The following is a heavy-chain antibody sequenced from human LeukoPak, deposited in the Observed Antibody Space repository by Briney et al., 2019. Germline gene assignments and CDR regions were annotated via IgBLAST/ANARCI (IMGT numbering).Heavy chain of an antibody. CDR2: MNPNSGNT. Sequence: ASVKVSCKASGYTFTSYDINWVRQATGQGLEWMGWMNPNSGNTGYAQKFQGRVTMTRNTSISTAYMELSSLRSEDTAVYYCAREHGDYYYYYMDVWGKGTTVTISS. V-gene: IGHV1-8*01. CDR1: GYTFTSYD. CDR3: AREHGDYYYYYMDV. J-gene: IGHJ6*03. D-gene: IGHD4-17*01.